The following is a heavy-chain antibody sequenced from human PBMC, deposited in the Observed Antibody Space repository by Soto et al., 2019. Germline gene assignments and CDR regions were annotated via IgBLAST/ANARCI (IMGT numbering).Heavy chain of an antibody. D-gene: IGHD4-17*01. J-gene: IGHJ3*02. Sequence: QMQLVQSGAEVKKPGSSVKVSCKASGGTFSSYAISWVRQAPGQGLEWMGGIIPIFGTANYAQKFQGRVTITADESTSTAYMELSSLRSEDTAVYYCARDPDYFQPPGDAFDIWGQGTMVTVSS. V-gene: IGHV1-69*01. CDR1: GGTFSSYA. CDR3: ARDPDYFQPPGDAFDI. CDR2: IIPIFGTA.